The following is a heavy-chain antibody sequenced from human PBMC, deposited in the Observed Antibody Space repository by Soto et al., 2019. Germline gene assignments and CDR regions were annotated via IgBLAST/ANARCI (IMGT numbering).Heavy chain of an antibody. CDR3: ARLPGVRGVFDGFNV. J-gene: IGHJ3*01. Sequence: PGESLKISCKGSGYSFAGYWIGWVRQMPGKGLDWMGVIYPGDSDTRYSPSFHGQVTISADKSISTAYLQWSSLKASDTAMYFCARLPGVRGVFDGFNVWGQGTTVTV. D-gene: IGHD3-10*01. CDR1: GYSFAGYW. CDR2: IYPGDSDT. V-gene: IGHV5-51*01.